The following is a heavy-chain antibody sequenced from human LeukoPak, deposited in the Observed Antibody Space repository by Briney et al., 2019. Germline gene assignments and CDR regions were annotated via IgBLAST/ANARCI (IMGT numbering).Heavy chain of an antibody. V-gene: IGHV3-11*04. D-gene: IGHD1-26*01. CDR2: ISSSGSTI. Sequence: GGSLRLSCAASGFTFSDYYMGWIRQAPGEGLEWVSYISSSGSTIYYADSVKGRFTISRDNAKNSLYLQMNSLRAEDTAVYYCARRRDSGSLQHFDYWGQGTLVTVSS. CDR1: GFTFSDYY. J-gene: IGHJ4*02. CDR3: ARRRDSGSLQHFDY.